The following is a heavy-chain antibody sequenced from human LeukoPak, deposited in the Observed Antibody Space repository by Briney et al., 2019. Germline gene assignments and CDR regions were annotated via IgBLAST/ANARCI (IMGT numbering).Heavy chain of an antibody. CDR2: IRGSGGST. CDR3: AKIRVEDDYGGNSGRYYYYGMDV. V-gene: IGHV3-23*01. D-gene: IGHD4-23*01. J-gene: IGHJ6*02. Sequence: GGSLRLSCAASGFTFSSYAMSCVRQAPGKGLEWVSAIRGSGGSTYYADSVKGRFTISRDNSKNTLYLQMNSLRAEDTAVYYCAKIRVEDDYGGNSGRYYYYGMDVWGQGTTVTVSS. CDR1: GFTFSSYA.